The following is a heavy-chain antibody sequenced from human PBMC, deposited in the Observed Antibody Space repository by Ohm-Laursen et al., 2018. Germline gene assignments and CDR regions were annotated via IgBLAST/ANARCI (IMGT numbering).Heavy chain of an antibody. J-gene: IGHJ4*02. CDR3: ATAITRIHLWWNFDY. CDR2: LDPEDDET. CDR1: GYTLTDLS. D-gene: IGHD5-18*01. V-gene: IGHV1-24*01. Sequence: ASVKVSCKVSGYTLTDLSIHWVRQAPGKGLEWMGGLDPEDDETLYAQKFQGRVTMTEDRSTDTVYLELSTLKSEDTAVYYCATAITRIHLWWNFDYWGQGTLVTVSS.